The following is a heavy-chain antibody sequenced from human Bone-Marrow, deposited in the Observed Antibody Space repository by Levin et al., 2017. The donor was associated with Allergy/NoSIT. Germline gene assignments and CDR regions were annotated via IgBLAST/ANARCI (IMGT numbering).Heavy chain of an antibody. CDR3: ARGISGQRTEYFDY. D-gene: IGHD1-14*01. Sequence: GESLKISCAASGFTFSSYDMHWVRQATGKGLEWVSAIGTAGDTYYPGSVKGRFTISRENAKNSLYLQMNSLRAGDTAVYYCARGISGQRTEYFDYWGQGTLVTVSS. V-gene: IGHV3-13*01. J-gene: IGHJ4*02. CDR2: IGTAGDT. CDR1: GFTFSSYD.